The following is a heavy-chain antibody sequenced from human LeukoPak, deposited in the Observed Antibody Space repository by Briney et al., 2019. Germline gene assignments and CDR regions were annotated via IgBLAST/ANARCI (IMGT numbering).Heavy chain of an antibody. Sequence: GRALRLSPAPPVFTSTVYGIYRVPATPHKGLERVADIWYDGSSKYYTHSVKSRFTMSRDNSKDTLYLQMNSLRADDTGIYYCARSGGRGWYPSDYWGQGTLGNVSS. V-gene: IGHV3-33*01. CDR1: VFTSTVYG. CDR2: IWYDGSSK. D-gene: IGHD6-19*01. J-gene: IGHJ4*02. CDR3: ARSGGRGWYPSDY.